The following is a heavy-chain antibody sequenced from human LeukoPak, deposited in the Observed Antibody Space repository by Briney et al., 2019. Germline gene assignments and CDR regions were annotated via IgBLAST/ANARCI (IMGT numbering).Heavy chain of an antibody. CDR1: GFTVSSNY. CDR2: IYSGGST. Sequence: GGSLRLSCAASGFTVSSNYMSWVRQAPGKGLEWVSVIYSGGSTYYADSVKGRFTISRDNSKNTLYLQMNSLRAEDTAVYYCATLIAIVTPVDYWGQGTLVTVSS. CDR3: ATLIAIVTPVDY. V-gene: IGHV3-53*01. J-gene: IGHJ4*02. D-gene: IGHD3-16*02.